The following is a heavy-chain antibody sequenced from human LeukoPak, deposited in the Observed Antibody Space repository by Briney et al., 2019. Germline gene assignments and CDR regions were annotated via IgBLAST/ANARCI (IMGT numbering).Heavy chain of an antibody. CDR3: ARTACSSTSCYRIIFDY. Sequence: ASETLSLTCAVSGYPISSGYYWGWIRQPPGKGLEWIGSIYHSGSTYYNPSLKSRVTISVDTSKNQFSLKLSSVTAADTAVYYCARTACSSTSCYRIIFDYWGQGTLVTVSS. D-gene: IGHD2-2*02. CDR2: IYHSGST. V-gene: IGHV4-38-2*01. J-gene: IGHJ4*02. CDR1: GYPISSGYY.